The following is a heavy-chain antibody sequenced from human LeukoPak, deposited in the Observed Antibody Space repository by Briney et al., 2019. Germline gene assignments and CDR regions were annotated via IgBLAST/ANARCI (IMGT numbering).Heavy chain of an antibody. J-gene: IGHJ4*02. Sequence: SETLSLTCAVYGGAFSGYYWSWLRQPPGKGLEWIGEINHSGSTNYNPSLKSRVTISVDTSKNQFSLKLSSVTAADTAVYYCARGGYSYGYGPIDYWGQGTLVTVSS. CDR3: ARGGYSYGYGPIDY. CDR2: INHSGST. V-gene: IGHV4-34*01. D-gene: IGHD5-18*01. CDR1: GGAFSGYY.